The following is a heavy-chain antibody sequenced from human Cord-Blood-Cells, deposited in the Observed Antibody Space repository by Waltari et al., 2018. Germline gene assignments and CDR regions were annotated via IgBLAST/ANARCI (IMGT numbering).Heavy chain of an antibody. J-gene: IGHJ4*02. V-gene: IGHV1-2*02. Sequence: QVQLVKSGAAVQKTGASVKVTCKASGYTFTGHSMHWVRQPPGQGLEWMGWINPNSGGTNYAQKFQGRVTMTRDTSISTAYMELSRLRSDDTAVYYCAREVTITMVRGVNPFDYWGQGTLVTVSS. D-gene: IGHD3-10*01. CDR3: AREVTITMVRGVNPFDY. CDR2: INPNSGGT. CDR1: GYTFTGHS.